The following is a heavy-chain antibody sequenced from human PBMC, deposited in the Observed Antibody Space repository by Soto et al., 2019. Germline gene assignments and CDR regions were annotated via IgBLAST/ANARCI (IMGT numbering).Heavy chain of an antibody. CDR1: GFTFSSYA. D-gene: IGHD1-26*01. V-gene: IGHV3-23*01. CDR2: ISGSGGST. CDR3: AKGSGGSYCLWVHAFDI. Sequence: GGSLRLSCAASGFTFSSYAMSWGRQAPWKGLEWVSAISGSGGSTYYADSVKGRFTISRDNSKNTLYLQMNSLRAEDTAVYYCAKGSGGSYCLWVHAFDIWGQGTMVTVSS. J-gene: IGHJ3*02.